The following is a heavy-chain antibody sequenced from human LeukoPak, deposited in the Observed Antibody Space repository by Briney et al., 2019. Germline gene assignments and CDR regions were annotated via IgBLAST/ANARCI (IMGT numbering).Heavy chain of an antibody. CDR1: GFTFSSYA. J-gene: IGHJ4*02. Sequence: GASLRLSCAASGFTFSSYAMSWVRQAPGKGLEWVSAISGSDGNTFYADSVKGRFTISRDNSKNTLSLQMNNLRAEDTALYYCARDSSVPYGITDWGQGTLVTVS. V-gene: IGHV3-23*01. CDR2: ISGSDGNT. CDR3: ARDSSVPYGITD. D-gene: IGHD5/OR15-5a*01.